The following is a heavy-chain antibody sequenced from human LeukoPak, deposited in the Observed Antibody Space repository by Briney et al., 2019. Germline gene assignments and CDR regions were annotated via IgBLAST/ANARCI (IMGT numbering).Heavy chain of an antibody. CDR3: AIGRRGGASPLDY. Sequence: PGGSLRLSCAASGFTFSSYSMNWVRQAPGKGLEWVSSISSSSSYIYYADSVKGRFTISRDSAKNSLYLQMNSLRAEDTAVYYCAIGRRGGASPLDYWGQGTLVTVSS. J-gene: IGHJ4*02. CDR1: GFTFSSYS. CDR2: ISSSSSYI. V-gene: IGHV3-21*01. D-gene: IGHD1-26*01.